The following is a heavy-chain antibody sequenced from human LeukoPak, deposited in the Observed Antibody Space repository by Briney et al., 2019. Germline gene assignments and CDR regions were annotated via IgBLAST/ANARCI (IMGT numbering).Heavy chain of an antibody. CDR1: GGSISSYY. J-gene: IGHJ4*02. Sequence: PSETLSLTCTVSGGSISSYYWSWIRQPPGTGLEWIRYTYYSGCTNYNPSLKSRVTISVDTSKNQFSLKLSSVTAADTAVYYCARGQQDSISGFDYWGQGTLVTVSS. CDR2: TYYSGCT. D-gene: IGHD3-22*01. V-gene: IGHV4-59*01. CDR3: ARGQQDSISGFDY.